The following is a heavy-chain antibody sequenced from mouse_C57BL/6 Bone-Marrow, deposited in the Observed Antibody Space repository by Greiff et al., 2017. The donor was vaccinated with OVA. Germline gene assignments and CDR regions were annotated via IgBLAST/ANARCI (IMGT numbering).Heavy chain of an antibody. V-gene: IGHV14-2*01. Sequence: VQLKQSGAELVKPGASVKLSCTASGFNIKDYYMHWVKQRTEQGLEWIGRIDPEDGETKYAPKFQGKAPITADTSSNTAYLQLSSLTSEDTAVYYCARDYYGSSSRPNYWYFDVWGTGTTVTVSS. CDR1: GFNIKDYY. CDR2: IDPEDGET. CDR3: ARDYYGSSSRPNYWYFDV. D-gene: IGHD1-1*01. J-gene: IGHJ1*03.